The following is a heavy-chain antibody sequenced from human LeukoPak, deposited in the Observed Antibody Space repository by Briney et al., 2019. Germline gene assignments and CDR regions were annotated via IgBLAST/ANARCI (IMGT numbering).Heavy chain of an antibody. Sequence: GTSVKVSCKASGYTFTSYYMHWVRQAPGQGLEWMGIINPSGGSTSYAQKFQGRVTMTRDMSTSTVYMELSSLRSEDTAVYYCASNGFGYYYYYYMDVWGKGTTVTVSS. J-gene: IGHJ6*03. CDR1: GYTFTSYY. D-gene: IGHD3-10*01. V-gene: IGHV1-46*01. CDR2: INPSGGST. CDR3: ASNGFGYYYYYYMDV.